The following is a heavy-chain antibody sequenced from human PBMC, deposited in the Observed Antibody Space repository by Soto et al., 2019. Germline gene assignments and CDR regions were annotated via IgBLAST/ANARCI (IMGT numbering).Heavy chain of an antibody. CDR3: ARGRNRVSGYYYYYYYGMDV. Sequence: ASETLSLTCAVYGGSFSGYYWSWIRQPPGKGLEWIGEINHSGSTNYNPSLKSRVTISVDTSKNQFSLKLSSVTAADTAVYYCARGRNRVSGYYYYYYYGMDVWGQGTTVTVSS. V-gene: IGHV4-34*01. CDR1: GGSFSGYY. CDR2: INHSGST. D-gene: IGHD3-10*01. J-gene: IGHJ6*02.